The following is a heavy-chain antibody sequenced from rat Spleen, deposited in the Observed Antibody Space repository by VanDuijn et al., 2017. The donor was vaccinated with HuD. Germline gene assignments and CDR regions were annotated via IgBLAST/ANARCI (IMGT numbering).Heavy chain of an antibody. CDR3: ARHEDYGGYSKDYFEY. D-gene: IGHD1-11*01. Sequence: EVQLVESGGGLVQPGRSLKLSCAASGFTFSNYYMAWVRQAPKKGLEWVASISYEGNSTYYGDSVEGRFTISRDNAKSTLYMQMSSLRSEDTATYYCARHEDYGGYSKDYFEYWGQGVMVTVSS. V-gene: IGHV5-22*01. CDR2: ISYEGNST. J-gene: IGHJ2*01. CDR1: GFTFSNYY.